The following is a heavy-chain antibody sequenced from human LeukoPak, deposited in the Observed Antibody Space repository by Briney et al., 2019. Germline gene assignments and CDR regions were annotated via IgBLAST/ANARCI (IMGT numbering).Heavy chain of an antibody. J-gene: IGHJ3*02. D-gene: IGHD3-22*01. CDR1: GGSISSGGYY. CDR3: ARDPAYYSDGAFDI. CDR2: IYYSGST. Sequence: PSETLSLTCTVSGGSISSGGYYWSWIRQHPGKGLEWIGYIYYSGSTYYNPSLKSRVTISVDTSKNQFSLKLSSVTAADTAVYYCARDPAYYSDGAFDIWGQGTMVTVSS. V-gene: IGHV4-31*03.